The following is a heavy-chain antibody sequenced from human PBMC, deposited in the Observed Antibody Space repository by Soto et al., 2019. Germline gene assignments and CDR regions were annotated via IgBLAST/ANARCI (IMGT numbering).Heavy chain of an antibody. J-gene: IGHJ3*02. V-gene: IGHV1-18*01. CDR3: ARDVVQQLAPTPDAFEI. CDR2: ISAYNGNT. Sequence: GASVKVSCKASGYTFTSYVISWVRQAPGQGLEWMGWISAYNGNTNYAQKLQGRVTMTTDTSTSTAYMELRSLRSDDTAVYYCARDVVQQLAPTPDAFEIWGQGTMVTVSS. D-gene: IGHD6-13*01. CDR1: GYTFTSYV.